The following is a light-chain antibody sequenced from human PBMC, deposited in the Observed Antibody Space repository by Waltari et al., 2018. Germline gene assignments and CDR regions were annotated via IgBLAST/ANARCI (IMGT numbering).Light chain of an antibody. CDR3: QQYDSSLTWT. Sequence: EIVLTQSPGTLSLSPGQRATLSCRASQSVSSNYLAWYQQKTGQAPSLLVYGATSRAAGIPDRFSGSGSGTDFTLTISSLEPEDFAVYYCQQYDSSLTWTFGHGTKVEIK. J-gene: IGKJ1*01. CDR2: GAT. CDR1: QSVSSNY. V-gene: IGKV3-20*01.